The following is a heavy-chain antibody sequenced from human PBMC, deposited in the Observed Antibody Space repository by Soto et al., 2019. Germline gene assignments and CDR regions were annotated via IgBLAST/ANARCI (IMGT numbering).Heavy chain of an antibody. CDR2: ISGSGSST. CDR3: AKEKSASTVADFFDY. CDR1: GVTVNNYA. D-gene: IGHD6-19*01. J-gene: IGHJ4*02. Sequence: PGGSLGLPCEASGVTVNNYAMTWVRQTPGKGLQWVSTISGSGSSTFYADSVRGLFTISRDNSKNTLYLQMNSLRAEDTALYYCAKEKSASTVADFFDYWGQRTLVTVPS. V-gene: IGHV3-23*01.